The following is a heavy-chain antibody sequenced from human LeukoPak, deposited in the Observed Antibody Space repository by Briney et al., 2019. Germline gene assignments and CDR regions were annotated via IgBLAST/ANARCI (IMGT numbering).Heavy chain of an antibody. Sequence: SETLSLTCTVSGGSISSSSYYWGWIRQPPGKGLEWIGSIYYSGSTYYNPSLKSRVTISVDTSKNRFSLKLSSVTAADTAVYYCALFPLDGMDVWGQGTTVTVSS. CDR3: ALFPLDGMDV. J-gene: IGHJ6*02. V-gene: IGHV4-39*01. CDR2: IYYSGST. D-gene: IGHD2-21*01. CDR1: GGSISSSSYY.